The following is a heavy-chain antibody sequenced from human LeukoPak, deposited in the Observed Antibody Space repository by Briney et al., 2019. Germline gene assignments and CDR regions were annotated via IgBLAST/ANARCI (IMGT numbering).Heavy chain of an antibody. CDR2: IYYSGST. Sequence: SESLSLTCTVSGGSISSYYWSWIRQPPGKGLEWIGYIYYSGSTNYNPSLKSRVTISVDTSKNQFSLKLSSVTAADTAVYYCARVRQIAARAAEGYYFDYWGQGPLVTVSS. D-gene: IGHD6-6*01. CDR3: ARVRQIAARAAEGYYFDY. V-gene: IGHV4-59*01. CDR1: GGSISSYY. J-gene: IGHJ4*02.